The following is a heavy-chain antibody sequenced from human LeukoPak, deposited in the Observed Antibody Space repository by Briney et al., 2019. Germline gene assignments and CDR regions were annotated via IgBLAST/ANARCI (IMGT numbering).Heavy chain of an antibody. CDR2: IYYSGST. D-gene: IGHD3-22*01. Sequence: SQTLSLTCTVSGGSISSGYYWSWMRQHPGKGLEWIGYIYYSGSTYYNPSLKSRVTISVDTSKSQFPLKLSSVTAADTAVYYCARGFSGYTLDYWGQGTLVTVSS. CDR3: ARGFSGYTLDY. CDR1: GGSISSGYY. J-gene: IGHJ4*02. V-gene: IGHV4-31*03.